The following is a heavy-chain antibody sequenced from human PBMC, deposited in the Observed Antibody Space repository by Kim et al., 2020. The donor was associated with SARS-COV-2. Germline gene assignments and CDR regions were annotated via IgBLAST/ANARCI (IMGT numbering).Heavy chain of an antibody. Sequence: GGSLRLSCAASGFTFSSYWMHWVRQAPGKGLVWVSRINSDGSSTSYADSVKGRFTISRDNSKNTLYLQMNSLRAEDTAVYYCARDNLPRDYGDYDGSIYYYYGIDVWGQGTRVTVSS. CDR2: INSDGSST. CDR3: ARDNLPRDYGDYDGSIYYYYGIDV. J-gene: IGHJ6*01. D-gene: IGHD4-17*01. V-gene: IGHV3-74*01. CDR1: GFTFSSYW.